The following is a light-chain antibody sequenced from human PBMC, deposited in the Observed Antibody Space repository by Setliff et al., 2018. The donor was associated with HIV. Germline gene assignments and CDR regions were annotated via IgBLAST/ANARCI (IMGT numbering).Light chain of an antibody. J-gene: IGLJ1*01. CDR2: DVT. Sequence: QSALAQPASVSGSPGQSITISCTGTSSDVGLYNFVSWYQQHPGKVPKLIIYDVTNRPSGISHRFSGAKSGNTASLTISGLQADDEADYYCSSFRTSRNFVFGTGTKVTVL. CDR3: SSFRTSRNFV. CDR1: SSDVGLYNF. V-gene: IGLV2-14*01.